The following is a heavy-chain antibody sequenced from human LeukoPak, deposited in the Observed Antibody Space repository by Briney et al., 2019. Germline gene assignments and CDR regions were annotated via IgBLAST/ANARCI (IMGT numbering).Heavy chain of an antibody. CDR2: IYSGDST. J-gene: IGHJ4*02. D-gene: IGHD6-13*01. V-gene: IGHV3-66*01. CDR1: GLTVSSNY. CDR3: ARVGQQLTRGGVDY. Sequence: PGGSLRLSCAASGLTVSSNYMTWVRQAPGKGLHWVSVIYSGDSTHYADSVKGRFTISRDNSKNSLYLQMNTLRAKDTAVYYCARVGQQLTRGGVDYWGQGTLVTVSS.